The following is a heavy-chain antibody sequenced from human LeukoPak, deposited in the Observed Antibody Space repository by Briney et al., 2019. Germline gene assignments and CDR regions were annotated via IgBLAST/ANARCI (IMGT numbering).Heavy chain of an antibody. Sequence: GGSLGLSCAVSGFPFSNFALVWAREAPGKGREGVYVISAGGGSTYYADSVKGRFTISRDNSKNTLYLQMNSLRAEDTAVYYCARPTTTLEYWGQGTLVTVSS. CDR2: ISAGGGST. V-gene: IGHV3-23*01. J-gene: IGHJ4*02. CDR3: ARPTTTLEY. CDR1: GFPFSNFA. D-gene: IGHD1-7*01.